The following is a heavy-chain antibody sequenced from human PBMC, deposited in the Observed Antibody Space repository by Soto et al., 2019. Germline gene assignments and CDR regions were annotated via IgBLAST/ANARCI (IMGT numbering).Heavy chain of an antibody. J-gene: IGHJ4*02. CDR1: GYTFTGYY. CDR3: ARDFSDYVWGGYRQPGPRYYFDY. Sequence: VASVKVSCKASGYTFTGYYMHWVRQAPGQGLEWMGWINPNSGGTNYAQKFQGRVTMTRDTSISTAYMELSRLRSDDTAVYYCARDFSDYVWGGYRQPGPRYYFDYWGQGTLVTVSS. CDR2: INPNSGGT. V-gene: IGHV1-2*02. D-gene: IGHD3-16*02.